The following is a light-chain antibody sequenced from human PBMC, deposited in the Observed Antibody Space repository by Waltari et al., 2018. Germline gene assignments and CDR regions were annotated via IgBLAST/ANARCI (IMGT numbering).Light chain of an antibody. CDR1: RRDVGAFNS. J-gene: IGLJ2*01. CDR3: SSFTTSSTLL. V-gene: IGLV2-14*03. Sequence: QSTLTQPASVSASPGESITLSCTAPRRDVGAFNSVSWYQKHPGKAPKFMIYDVSNRPSGVSQRFSGSKSGNTASLTISGLQAEDEAVYYCSSFTTSSTLLFGGGTKLTVL. CDR2: DVS.